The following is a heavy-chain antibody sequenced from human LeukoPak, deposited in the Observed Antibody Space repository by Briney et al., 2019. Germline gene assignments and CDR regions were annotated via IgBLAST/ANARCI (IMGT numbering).Heavy chain of an antibody. CDR3: AKGTYSSNWEFDY. D-gene: IGHD6-13*01. V-gene: IGHV3-30*02. J-gene: IGHJ4*02. Sequence: GGSLRLSCAASGFTFSSYGMHWVRQAPGKGLEWVAFIRYDGGNKYYADSVKGRSTISRDNSKNTLYLQMNSLRPEDTAVYYCAKGTYSSNWEFDYWGQGTLVTVSS. CDR2: IRYDGGNK. CDR1: GFTFSSYG.